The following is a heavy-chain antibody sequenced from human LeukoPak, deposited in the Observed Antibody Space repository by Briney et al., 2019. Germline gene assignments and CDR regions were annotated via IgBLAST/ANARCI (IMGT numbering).Heavy chain of an antibody. Sequence: SETLSLTCAVYGGSFSGYYWSWIRQPPGKGLEWIGEINHSGSTNYNPSLKSRVTISVDTSKNRFSLKLSSVTAADTAVYYCARWRNIAVAGMGGAFDIWGQGTMVTVSS. J-gene: IGHJ3*02. D-gene: IGHD6-19*01. CDR1: GGSFSGYY. CDR3: ARWRNIAVAGMGGAFDI. V-gene: IGHV4-34*01. CDR2: INHSGST.